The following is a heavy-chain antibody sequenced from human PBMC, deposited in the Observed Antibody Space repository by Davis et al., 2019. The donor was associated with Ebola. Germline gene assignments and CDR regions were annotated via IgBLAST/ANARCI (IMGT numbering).Heavy chain of an antibody. V-gene: IGHV5-51*01. Sequence: GESLKISCKTSGYTFDTYWIGWVRQMPGKGLEWLGVIYPDDSTIRYSPSFQGQVTISVDKSISSAYLQWSSLKASDTAMYYCARGFYGGNSEGFDYWGQGTLVTVSS. CDR3: ARGFYGGNSEGFDY. D-gene: IGHD4-23*01. CDR2: IYPDDSTI. J-gene: IGHJ4*02. CDR1: GYTFDTYW.